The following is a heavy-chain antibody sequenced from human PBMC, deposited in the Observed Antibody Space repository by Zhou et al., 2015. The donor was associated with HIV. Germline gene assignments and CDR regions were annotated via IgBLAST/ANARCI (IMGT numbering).Heavy chain of an antibody. Sequence: QVQLVQSGTEVKKTGASVRVSCKSAGYTFTNFFIHWVRQAPGQGLEWMGCLDPYSGDTDSAQKFQGRVTMTRDTSITTAYMDLTRLTSDDTAVYFCARVVRGVGAYFDYWGQGPWSPSPQ. CDR3: ARVVRGVGAYFDY. CDR1: GYTFTNFF. CDR2: LDPYSGDT. J-gene: IGHJ4*02. V-gene: IGHV1-2*02. D-gene: IGHD1-26*01.